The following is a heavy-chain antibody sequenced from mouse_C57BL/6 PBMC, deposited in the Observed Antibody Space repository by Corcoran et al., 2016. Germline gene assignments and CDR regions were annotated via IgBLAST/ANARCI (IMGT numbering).Heavy chain of an antibody. D-gene: IGHD1-1*01. V-gene: IGHV1-26*01. CDR1: GYTFTDYY. J-gene: IGHJ2*01. CDR2: INPNNGGT. Sequence: EVQLQQSGPELVKPGASVKISCKASGYTFTDYYMNWVKQSHGKSLEWIGDINPNNGGTSYNQKFKGKATLTVDKSSSTAYMELRSLTSEDSAVYYCARFLYGSSYDYWGQGTTLTVSS. CDR3: ARFLYGSSYDY.